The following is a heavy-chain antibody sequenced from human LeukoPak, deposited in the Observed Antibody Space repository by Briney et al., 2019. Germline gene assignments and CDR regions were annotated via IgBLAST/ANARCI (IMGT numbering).Heavy chain of an antibody. CDR2: INEDGSTT. J-gene: IGHJ3*02. Sequence: GGSLRLSCAASGFTFSSNWMHWVRQAPGKGLVWVSRINEDGSTTNYADSVKGRSTIFRDNAKNTLYLQMNSLRAEDTAVYYCARGADHYHAFDIWGQGTMVTVSS. V-gene: IGHV3-74*01. CDR3: ARGADHYHAFDI. D-gene: IGHD1-14*01. CDR1: GFTFSSNW.